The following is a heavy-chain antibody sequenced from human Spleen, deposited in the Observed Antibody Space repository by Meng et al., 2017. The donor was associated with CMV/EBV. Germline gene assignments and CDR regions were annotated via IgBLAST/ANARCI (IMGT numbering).Heavy chain of an antibody. CDR3: ARAPAYCGGDCYLDY. CDR1: GYTFTSYY. V-gene: IGHV1-46*01. CDR2: INPGGGSI. J-gene: IGHJ4*02. D-gene: IGHD2-21*01. Sequence: ASVKVSCKASGYTFTSYYMHWVRQAPGQGLEWMGIINPGGGSITYAQKFQGRVTMTRDTSTSTVYMELSSLRSEDTVVYYCARAPAYCGGDCYLDYWGQGTLVTVSS.